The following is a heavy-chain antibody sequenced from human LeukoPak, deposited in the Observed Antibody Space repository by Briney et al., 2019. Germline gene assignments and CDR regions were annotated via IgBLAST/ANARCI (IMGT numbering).Heavy chain of an antibody. CDR1: GGSFSGYY. CDR2: INHSGST. Sequence: SETLSLTCAVYGGSFSGYYWSWIRQPPGKGLEWIGEINHSGSTNYNPSLKSRVTISVDKSKNQFSLKLSSVTAADTAVYYCARLVVPAAIGYYFDYWGQGTLVTVSS. V-gene: IGHV4-34*01. J-gene: IGHJ4*02. CDR3: ARLVVPAAIGYYFDY. D-gene: IGHD2-2*01.